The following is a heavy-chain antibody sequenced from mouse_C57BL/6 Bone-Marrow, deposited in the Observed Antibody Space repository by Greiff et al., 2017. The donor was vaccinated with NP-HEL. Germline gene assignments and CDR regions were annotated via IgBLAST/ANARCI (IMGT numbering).Heavy chain of an antibody. J-gene: IGHJ4*01. D-gene: IGHD1-1*01. CDR1: GFTFSNYW. CDR3: TGYLTTVVSYYAMDY. V-gene: IGHV6-3*01. CDR2: IRLKSDNYAT. Sequence: EVKLEESGGGLVQPGGSMKLSCVASGFTFSNYWMNWVRQSPEKGLEWVAQIRLKSDNYATHYAESVKGRFTISRDDSKSSVYLQMNNLRAEDTVIYYCTGYLTTVVSYYAMDYWGQGTSVTVSS.